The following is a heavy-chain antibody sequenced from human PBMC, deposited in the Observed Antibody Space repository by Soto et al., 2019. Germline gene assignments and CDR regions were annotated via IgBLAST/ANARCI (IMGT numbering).Heavy chain of an antibody. CDR1: GYTLTELS. J-gene: IGHJ5*02. V-gene: IGHV1-24*01. CDR3: ATVRLSWNYGWLYWFDP. Sequence: ASVKVSCKVSGYTLTELSMHWLRQAPGKGLEWMGGFDPEDGETIYAQKFQGRVTMTEDTSTDTAYMELSSLRSEGTAVYYCATVRLSWNYGWLYWFDPWGQGTLVTVSS. CDR2: FDPEDGET. D-gene: IGHD1-7*01.